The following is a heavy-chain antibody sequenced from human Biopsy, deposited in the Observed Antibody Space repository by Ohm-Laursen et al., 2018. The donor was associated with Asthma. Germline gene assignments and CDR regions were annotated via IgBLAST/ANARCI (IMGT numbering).Heavy chain of an antibody. D-gene: IGHD6-19*01. CDR2: ISGSGGST. CDR3: ARESSVAGSSDFDY. Sequence: SLRLSCAASGFTFSSYAMSWVRQAPGKGLEWVSAISGSGGSTYYADSVKGRFTISRDKSKNTLYMQMNSLRAVDTAVYYCARESSVAGSSDFDYWGQGTLVTVSS. J-gene: IGHJ4*02. CDR1: GFTFSSYA. V-gene: IGHV3-23*01.